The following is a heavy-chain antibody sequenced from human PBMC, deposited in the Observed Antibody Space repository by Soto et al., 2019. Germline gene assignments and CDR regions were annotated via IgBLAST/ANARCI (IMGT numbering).Heavy chain of an antibody. CDR3: VRDRGNDGDYGRYFDL. J-gene: IGHJ2*01. CDR1: GFTFSSYS. V-gene: IGHV3-48*01. Sequence: GSLRLSCAASGFTFSSYSMNWVRQAPGKGLEWVSYISSSSSTIYYADSVKGRFTISRDNAKNSLYLQMNSLRSEDTAVYYCVRDRGNDGDYGRYFDLWGQGTLVTVSS. D-gene: IGHD4-17*01. CDR2: ISSSSSTI.